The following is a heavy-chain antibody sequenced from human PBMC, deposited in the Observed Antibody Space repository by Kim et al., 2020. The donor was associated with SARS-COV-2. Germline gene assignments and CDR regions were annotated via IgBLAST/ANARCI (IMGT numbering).Heavy chain of an antibody. CDR3: AREDYYISGSFSLGVFDI. CDR2: ISDDGLTK. J-gene: IGHJ3*02. D-gene: IGHD3-10*01. V-gene: IGHV3-30*04. CDR1: RFSFNNYA. Sequence: GGSLRLSCAASRFSFNNYAIHWVRQAPGKGLEWVAVISDDGLTKFYADSVKGRFTISRDNSKNTLYLEMNSLRAEDTAVYYCAREDYYISGSFSLGVFDIWGQGTMVTVSS.